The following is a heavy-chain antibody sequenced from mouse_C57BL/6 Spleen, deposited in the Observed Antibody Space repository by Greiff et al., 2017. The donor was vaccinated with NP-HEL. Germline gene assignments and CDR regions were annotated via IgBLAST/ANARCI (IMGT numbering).Heavy chain of an antibody. D-gene: IGHD1-1*01. CDR1: GFSFNTYA. V-gene: IGHV10-1*01. Sequence: DVKLVESGGGLVQPKGSLKLSCAASGFSFNTYAMNWVRQAPGKGLEWVARIRSKSNNYATYYADSVKDRFTISRDDSESMLYLQMNNLKTEDTAMYYCVSTSYGRSYWYFDVWGTGTTVTVSS. CDR3: VSTSYGRSYWYFDV. CDR2: IRSKSNNYAT. J-gene: IGHJ1*03.